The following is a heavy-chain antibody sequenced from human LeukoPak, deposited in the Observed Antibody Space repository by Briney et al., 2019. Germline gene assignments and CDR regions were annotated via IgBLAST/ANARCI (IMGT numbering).Heavy chain of an antibody. CDR1: GGSISSGSYY. J-gene: IGHJ4*02. CDR2: IYTSGST. CDR3: ARQRALTNFDY. V-gene: IGHV4-61*02. Sequence: SETLSLTCTVSGGSISSGSYYWSWIRQPAGKGLEWIGRIYTSGSTNYNPSLKSRVTISVDTSKNQFSLKLSSVTAADTAVYYCARQRALTNFDYWGQGTPVTVSS.